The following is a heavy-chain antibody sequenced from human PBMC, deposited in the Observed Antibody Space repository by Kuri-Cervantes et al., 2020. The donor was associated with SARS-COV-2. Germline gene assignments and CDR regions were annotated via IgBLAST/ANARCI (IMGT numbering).Heavy chain of an antibody. CDR1: GFTFSSYG. V-gene: IGHV3-30*18. CDR3: AKGYYDSSGYRTLDY. D-gene: IGHD3-22*01. Sequence: GESLKISCAASGFTFSSYGMHWVRQAPGKGLEWVAVISYDGSNKYYADSVKGRFTISRDNSKNTLYLQMNSLRAEDMAVYYCAKGYYDSSGYRTLDYWGQGALVTVSS. CDR2: ISYDGSNK. J-gene: IGHJ4*02.